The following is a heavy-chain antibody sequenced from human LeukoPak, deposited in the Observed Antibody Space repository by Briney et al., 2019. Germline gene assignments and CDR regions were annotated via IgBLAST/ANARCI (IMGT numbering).Heavy chain of an antibody. D-gene: IGHD3-16*01. CDR1: GYAFTGYY. V-gene: IGHV1-2*02. CDR3: AREKIGTGTVLGKDYYYMDV. J-gene: IGHJ6*03. CDR2: INPNSGGT. Sequence: GASVKVSCKAYGYAFTGYYMHWVRQAPGQGLEWMGWINPNSGGTNYAQKFQGRVTMTRDTSISTAYMELSRLRSDDTAMYYCAREKIGTGTVLGKDYYYMDVWGKGTTVTVSS.